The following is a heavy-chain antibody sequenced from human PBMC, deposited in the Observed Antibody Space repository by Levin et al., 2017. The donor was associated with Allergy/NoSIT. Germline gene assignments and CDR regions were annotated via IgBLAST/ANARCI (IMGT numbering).Heavy chain of an antibody. Sequence: GESLKISCVDPGLTFRSYGMHWVRQAPGKGLEWVALISYDGSNKYYAGSVKGRFTISRDNSKNTLYLHMNSLRAEDTAVYYCAKEGQAYCDGDRLYGMDVWGQGTTVTVSS. V-gene: IGHV3-30*18. J-gene: IGHJ6*02. CDR1: GLTFRSYG. CDR2: ISYDGSNK. CDR3: AKEGQAYCDGDRLYGMDV. D-gene: IGHD2-21*02.